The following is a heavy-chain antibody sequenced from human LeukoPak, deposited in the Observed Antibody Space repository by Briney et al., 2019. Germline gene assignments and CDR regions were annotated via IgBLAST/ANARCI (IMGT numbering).Heavy chain of an antibody. J-gene: IGHJ4*02. CDR2: IWYDGSNK. Sequence: PGGSLRLSCAASGFTFSSYGMHWVRQAPGKGLEWVAVIWYDGSNKYYADSVKGRFTISRDNSKNTLYLQMNSLRAEDTAVYYCARGEQWLVRAFIDYWGQGTLVTVSS. CDR1: GFTFSSYG. CDR3: ARGEQWLVRAFIDY. D-gene: IGHD6-19*01. V-gene: IGHV3-33*01.